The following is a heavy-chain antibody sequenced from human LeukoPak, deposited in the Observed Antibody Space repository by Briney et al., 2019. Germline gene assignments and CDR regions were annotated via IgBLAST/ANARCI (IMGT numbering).Heavy chain of an antibody. J-gene: IGHJ4*02. V-gene: IGHV3-21*01. D-gene: IGHD2-21*01. CDR3: AREGGD. CDR1: GFTFSSYS. Sequence: GGSLRLSCAASGFTFSSYSMNWVRQAPGKGLEWVSSISSSSSYIYYPDSVKGRFTISRDNAKNSLYLQMNSLRAEDTAVYYCAREGGDWGQGTLVTVSS. CDR2: ISSSSSYI.